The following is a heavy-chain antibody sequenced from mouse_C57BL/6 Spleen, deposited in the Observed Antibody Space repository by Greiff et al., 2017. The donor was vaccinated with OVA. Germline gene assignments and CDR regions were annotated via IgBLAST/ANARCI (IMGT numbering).Heavy chain of an antibody. D-gene: IGHD1-1*01. J-gene: IGHJ2*01. Sequence: VKLQESGAELVRPGTSVKVSCKASGYAFTNYLIEWVKQRPGQGLEWIGVINPGSGGTNYNEKFKGKATLTADKSSSTAYMQLSSLTSKDSAVYFCARKGVYYYGSSDCDYWGQGTTLTVSS. CDR2: INPGSGGT. CDR3: ARKGVYYYGSSDCDY. CDR1: GYAFTNYL. V-gene: IGHV1-54*01.